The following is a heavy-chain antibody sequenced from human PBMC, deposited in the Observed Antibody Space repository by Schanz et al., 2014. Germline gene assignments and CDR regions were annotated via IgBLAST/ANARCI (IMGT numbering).Heavy chain of an antibody. CDR2: INPNNGGT. D-gene: IGHD6-13*01. CDR1: AYSLTGYC. CDR3: ARDGIGADKR. J-gene: IGHJ4*02. V-gene: IGHV1-2*02. Sequence: QVQLVQSGAEVKKPGASVKVSCKASAYSLTGYCLHWVRQAPGQGLEWMGWINPNNGGTNYAQKFQGRVTMTRDTSISTAYMEMTRLTSDDTAVYYCARDGIGADKRWGQGTLVTVSS.